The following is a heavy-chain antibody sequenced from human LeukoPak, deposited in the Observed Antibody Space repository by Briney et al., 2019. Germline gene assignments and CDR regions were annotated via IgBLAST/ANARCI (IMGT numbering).Heavy chain of an antibody. CDR2: INHSGST. Sequence: PSETLSLTCAVYGGSFSGYYWSWIRQPPGKGLEWIGEINHSGSTNYNPSLKSRVTISVDTSKNQFSLKLSSVTAADTAVYYCARRGDYSSSGYDYLDYWGQGALVTVSS. CDR3: ARRGDYSSSGYDYLDY. J-gene: IGHJ4*01. CDR1: GGSFSGYY. V-gene: IGHV4-34*01. D-gene: IGHD3-22*01.